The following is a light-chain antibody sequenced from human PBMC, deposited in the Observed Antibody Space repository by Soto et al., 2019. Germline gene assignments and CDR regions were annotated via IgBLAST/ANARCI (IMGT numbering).Light chain of an antibody. CDR2: AEA. J-gene: IGKJ2*01. CDR3: HQTSVTPFT. CDR1: ESIARH. V-gene: IGKV1-39*01. Sequence: DIQMTQSPSSLSASVGDRVTITCRASESIARHLNGYQQKPGKAPKLLIYAEASLQNGVPSRFRGGGSGTDFTLTISNLQPEEFSTCYCHQTSVTPFTFGQGTKLEIK.